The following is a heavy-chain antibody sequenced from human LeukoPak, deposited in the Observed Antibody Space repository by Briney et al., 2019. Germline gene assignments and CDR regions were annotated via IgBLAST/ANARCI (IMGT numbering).Heavy chain of an antibody. CDR1: GGSISSYY. D-gene: IGHD3-22*01. J-gene: IGHJ3*02. CDR3: ARGNAYYDSSEDAFDI. CDR2: IYYSGST. V-gene: IGHV4-59*01. Sequence: SETLSLTCTVSGGSISSYYWSWIRQPPGKGLEWIGYIYYSGSTNYNPSLKSRVTISVDTSKKQFSLKLSSVTAADTAVYYCARGNAYYDSSEDAFDIWGQGTMVTVSS.